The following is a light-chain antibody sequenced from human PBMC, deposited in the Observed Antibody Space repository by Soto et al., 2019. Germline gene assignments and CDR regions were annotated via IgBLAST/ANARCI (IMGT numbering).Light chain of an antibody. V-gene: IGKV1-5*03. J-gene: IGKJ1*01. CDR3: QEYKTYFRT. CDR1: QNINSW. CDR2: KAS. Sequence: DIPMTQSPSTLSASVGDRVTITCRASQNINSWLAWYQQKPGKAPKLLIYKASSLESGVPSTFSGSGSGTEFTLTISSLQPDDFASYYCQEYKTYFRTFGQGTKVEIK.